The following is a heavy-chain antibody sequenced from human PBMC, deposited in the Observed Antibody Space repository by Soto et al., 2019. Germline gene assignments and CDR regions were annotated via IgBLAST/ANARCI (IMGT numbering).Heavy chain of an antibody. CDR1: GYSFISYW. D-gene: IGHD6-13*01. Sequence: GESLKISCKGSGYSFISYWIGWVRQTPGKGLEWMGIIYPGDSDTRYSPSFQGQVTISADKSITTAYLQWSSLKALDTAMYYCARATATAGLNWFDPWGQGTLVTVSS. CDR2: IYPGDSDT. J-gene: IGHJ5*02. V-gene: IGHV5-51*01. CDR3: ARATATAGLNWFDP.